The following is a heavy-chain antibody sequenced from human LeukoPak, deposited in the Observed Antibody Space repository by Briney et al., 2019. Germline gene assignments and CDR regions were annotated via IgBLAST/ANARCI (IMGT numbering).Heavy chain of an antibody. J-gene: IGHJ5*02. CDR1: GGFISSYY. CDR2: IYYSGST. V-gene: IGHV4-59*01. D-gene: IGHD4-23*01. Sequence: SETLSLTCTVSGGFISSYYWSWIRQPPGRGLEWIGYIYYSGSTNYNLSLKSRVTISVDTSKNQFSLKLSSVTAADTAVYYCARVVVTPANWFDPWGQGTLVTVSS. CDR3: ARVVVTPANWFDP.